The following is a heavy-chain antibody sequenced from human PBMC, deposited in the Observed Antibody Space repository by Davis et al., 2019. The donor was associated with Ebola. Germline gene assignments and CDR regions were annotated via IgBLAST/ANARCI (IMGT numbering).Heavy chain of an antibody. CDR2: TYYTSKWVN. CDR1: GDSASGSNGA. CDR3: ARGWLRRGMDV. D-gene: IGHD5-18*01. Sequence: PSETLSLTCPPPGDSASGSNGAWNSVRQSPSRGLEWLGRTYYTSKWVNDYAASVKGRITVNADTSKNQFSLQLDSVTPEDTALYYCARGWLRRGMDVWGEGTTVTVSS. J-gene: IGHJ6*04. V-gene: IGHV6-1*01.